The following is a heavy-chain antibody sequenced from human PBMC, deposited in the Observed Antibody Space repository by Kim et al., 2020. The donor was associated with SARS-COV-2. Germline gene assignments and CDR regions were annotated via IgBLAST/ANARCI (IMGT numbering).Heavy chain of an antibody. Sequence: YSNPSLKRRVDKSVDTSQNQFSLKLSYVTAADTAVYCCARDSATTCMDVWGQGTTVTVSS. CDR3: ARDSATTCMDV. V-gene: IGHV4-31*02. J-gene: IGHJ6*02. D-gene: IGHD1-7*01.